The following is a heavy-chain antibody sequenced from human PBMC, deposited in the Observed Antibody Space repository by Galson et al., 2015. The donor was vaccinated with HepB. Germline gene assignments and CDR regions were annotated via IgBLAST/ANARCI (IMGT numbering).Heavy chain of an antibody. CDR3: VRLIVAYCGGDCTIFDY. V-gene: IGHV4-4*09. CDR1: GGSINDYF. CDR2: VYSSGAT. D-gene: IGHD2-21*02. Sequence: ATLSLTCTVSGGSINDYFWSWIRPPPGKGLEWTGYVYSSGATNYNPSLESRVTISVDTTKNKFSLKLTTVTDEDTAVYYCVRLIVAYCGGDCTIFDYWGQGTLVIVSS. J-gene: IGHJ4*02.